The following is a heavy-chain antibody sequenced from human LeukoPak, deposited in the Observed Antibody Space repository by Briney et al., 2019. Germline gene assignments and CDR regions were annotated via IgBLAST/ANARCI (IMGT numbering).Heavy chain of an antibody. V-gene: IGHV3-33*06. J-gene: IGHJ4*02. CDR1: GFAFSSHG. CDR2: IWYDGGEK. D-gene: IGHD2-2*01. CDR3: GKDLGSSARYLDRVDY. Sequence: PGGSLRLSCGASGFAFSSHGMHRVRQAPGKGLEWLTIIWYDGGEKYYADSVKGRFTVSRDNSKNTVYLQMNSLRAEDTAVYYCGKDLGSSARYLDRVDYWGQGTLVTVSS.